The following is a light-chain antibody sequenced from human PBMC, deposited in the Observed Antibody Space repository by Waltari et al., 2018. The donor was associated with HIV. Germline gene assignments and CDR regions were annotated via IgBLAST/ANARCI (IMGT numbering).Light chain of an antibody. CDR3: QQRRNWIT. J-gene: IGKJ5*01. CDR2: WAS. CDR1: QSVLFSSNNKNY. V-gene: IGKV4-1*01. Sequence: DIVMTQSPDSLAVSLGERATINCKSSQSVLFSSNNKNYLAWYRQNPGQPPKLLIYWASTRESGVPDRFSGSGSGTDFTLTITTIEPEDCAVYYCQQRRNWITFGPGTRLEIK.